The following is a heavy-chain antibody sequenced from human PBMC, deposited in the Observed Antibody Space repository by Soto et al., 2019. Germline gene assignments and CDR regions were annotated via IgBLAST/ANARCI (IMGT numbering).Heavy chain of an antibody. J-gene: IGHJ6*03. CDR3: ARQGDLTGYYPPYYYYYMDV. D-gene: IGHD3-9*01. CDR2: IYYSGST. CDR1: GGPISSYY. V-gene: IGHV4-59*01. Sequence: SETLFLTCTVSGGPISSYYWSWIRQPPGKGLEWIGYIYYSGSTNYNPSLKSRVTISVDTSKNQFSLKLSSVTAADTAVYYCARQGDLTGYYPPYYYYYMDVWGKGTTVTVSS.